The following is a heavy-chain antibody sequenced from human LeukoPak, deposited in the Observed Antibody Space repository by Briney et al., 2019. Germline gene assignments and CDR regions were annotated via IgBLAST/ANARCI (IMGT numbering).Heavy chain of an antibody. Sequence: PGGSLRLSCAASGFTFSSYGMHWVRQAPGKGLEWVSYISSSSTIYYADSVKGRFTISRDNAKNSLYLQMDSLRTEDTAVYYCAKGPLRGTAAAIDYWGQGTLVTVSS. CDR3: AKGPLRGTAAAIDY. CDR2: ISSSSTI. V-gene: IGHV3-48*01. D-gene: IGHD2-2*01. CDR1: GFTFSSYG. J-gene: IGHJ4*02.